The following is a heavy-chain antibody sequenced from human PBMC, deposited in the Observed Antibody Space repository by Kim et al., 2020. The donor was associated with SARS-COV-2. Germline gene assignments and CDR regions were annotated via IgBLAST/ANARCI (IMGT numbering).Heavy chain of an antibody. CDR1: GFTFDDYA. V-gene: IGHV3-43*02. CDR2: ISGDGGST. D-gene: IGHD3-10*01. CDR3: ARSFGSKYDYGMDV. J-gene: IGHJ6*02. Sequence: GGSLRLSCAASGFTFDDYAMHWVRQAPGKGLEWVSLISGDGGSTYYADSVKGRFTISRDNSKNSLYLQMNSLRTEDTALYYCARSFGSKYDYGMDVWGQGTTVTVSS.